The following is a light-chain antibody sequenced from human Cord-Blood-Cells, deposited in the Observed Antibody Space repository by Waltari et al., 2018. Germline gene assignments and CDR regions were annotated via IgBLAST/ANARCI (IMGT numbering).Light chain of an antibody. CDR2: DAS. CDR1: QSVSSY. J-gene: IGKJ4*01. CDR3: QQRSNWLT. V-gene: IGKV3-11*01. Sequence: EIVLTQSPATLSLSPGDRATLSCRASQSVSSYLAWYQQKPRQAPRLLIYDASNRATGIPARFSGSGSGTDFTLTISSLEPEDFAVYYCQQRSNWLTFGGGTKVEIK.